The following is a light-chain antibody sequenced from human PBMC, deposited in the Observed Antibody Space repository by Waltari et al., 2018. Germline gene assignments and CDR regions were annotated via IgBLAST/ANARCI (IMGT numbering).Light chain of an antibody. CDR2: GKN. CDR3: SARDTSDDHLVV. V-gene: IGLV3-19*01. J-gene: IGLJ2*01. Sequence: SSELTQYPALSVALGQTVRITCQGDRLRKYYPGWYQQKPGQAPILILHGKNNRPSGITERFSSSNSGNTASLTVSGAQPEDDAEYYCSARDTSDDHLVVFGGGTRLTVL. CDR1: RLRKYY.